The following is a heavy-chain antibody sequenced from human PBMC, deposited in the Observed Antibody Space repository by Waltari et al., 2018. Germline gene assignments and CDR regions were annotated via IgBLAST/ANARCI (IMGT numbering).Heavy chain of an antibody. J-gene: IGHJ6*02. CDR2: ISSSGSTI. CDR1: GFTFSSYE. V-gene: IGHV3-48*03. D-gene: IGHD3-3*01. CDR3: ARDTYYDFWSGYYRDYGMDV. Sequence: EVQLVESGGGLVQPGGSLRLSCAASGFTFSSYELNWVSQVPGKGLEWVSYISSSGSTIDYADSVKGRFTISRDNAKNSLYLQMNSLRAEDTAVYYCARDTYYDFWSGYYRDYGMDVWGQGTTVTVSS.